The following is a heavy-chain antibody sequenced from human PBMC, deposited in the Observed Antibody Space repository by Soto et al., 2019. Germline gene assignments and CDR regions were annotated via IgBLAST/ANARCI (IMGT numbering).Heavy chain of an antibody. Sequence: QVQLQESGPGLVKPSQTLSLTCTVSGGSISSGDYYWSWIRQPPGKGLEWIGYIYYSGSTYYNPSLMSRVTISVDTSKNQFSLKLSSVTAADTAVYYCARVGIAVAGTFYFDYWGQGTLVTVSS. CDR2: IYYSGST. CDR3: ARVGIAVAGTFYFDY. D-gene: IGHD6-19*01. J-gene: IGHJ4*02. V-gene: IGHV4-30-4*01. CDR1: GGSISSGDYY.